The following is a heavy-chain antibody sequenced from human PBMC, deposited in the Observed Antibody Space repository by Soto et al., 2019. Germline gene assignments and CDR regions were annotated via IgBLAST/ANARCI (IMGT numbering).Heavy chain of an antibody. Sequence: EVQLVESGGGLVKPGGSLRLSCAASGFTFSSYSMNWVRQAPGKGLEWVSSISSSSSYIYYADSVKGRFTISRDNAKNSLYLQMNGLRAEDTAVYYCARERYDFWSGSRGMDVWGQGTTVTVSS. CDR2: ISSSSSYI. CDR3: ARERYDFWSGSRGMDV. D-gene: IGHD3-3*01. V-gene: IGHV3-21*01. J-gene: IGHJ6*02. CDR1: GFTFSSYS.